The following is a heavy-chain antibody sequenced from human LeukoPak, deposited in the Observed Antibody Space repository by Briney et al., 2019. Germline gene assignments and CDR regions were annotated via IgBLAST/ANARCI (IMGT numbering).Heavy chain of an antibody. D-gene: IGHD3-10*01. V-gene: IGHV3-74*01. J-gene: IGHJ4*02. CDR2: INSDGSST. CDR1: GFTFSSYW. CDR3: ARVVAKTMVSH. Sequence: PGGSLRLSCAASGFTFSSYWMHLVRQAPGKGLVWVSRINSDGSSTSYADSVKGRFTISRDNAKNTLYLQMNSLRAEDTAVYYCARVVAKTMVSHWGQGTLVTVSS.